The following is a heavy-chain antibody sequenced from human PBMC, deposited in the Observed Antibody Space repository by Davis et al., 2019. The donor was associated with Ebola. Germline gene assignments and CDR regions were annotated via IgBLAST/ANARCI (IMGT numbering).Heavy chain of an antibody. CDR3: ARRVGATTGWYSDL. Sequence: PGGSLRLSCAASGFTFSSNWIHWVRQAPGKGLVWVSRMNSDGTSTTYADSVKGRFTTSRDNAKNTLFLQMNSLRVEDTAVYYCARRVGATTGWYSDLWGRGTLVIVSS. CDR1: GFTFSSNW. J-gene: IGHJ2*01. V-gene: IGHV3-74*01. D-gene: IGHD1-26*01. CDR2: MNSDGTST.